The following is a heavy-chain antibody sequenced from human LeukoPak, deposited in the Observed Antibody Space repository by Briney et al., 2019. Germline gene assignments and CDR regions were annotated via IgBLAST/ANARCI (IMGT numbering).Heavy chain of an antibody. V-gene: IGHV1-8*01. CDR3: ARGSTDSGAFDI. J-gene: IGHJ3*02. Sequence: ASVKVSCKASGYTFTSYDINWVRQATGQGLEWMGWMNPNSGNTGYAQKFQGRVTMTRNTSISTAYMELSSLRSGDTAVYYCARGSTDSGAFDIWGQGTMVTVSS. CDR1: GYTFTSYD. D-gene: IGHD2-2*01. CDR2: MNPNSGNT.